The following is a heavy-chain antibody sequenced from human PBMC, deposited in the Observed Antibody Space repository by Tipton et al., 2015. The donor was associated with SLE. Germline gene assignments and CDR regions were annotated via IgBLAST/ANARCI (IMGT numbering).Heavy chain of an antibody. CDR1: GDSISSSSYY. CDR3: ARHYGIMSTPLYYFDY. D-gene: IGHD3-9*01. CDR2: FYYSGST. J-gene: IGHJ4*02. Sequence: TLSLTCTVSGDSISSSSYYWGWVRQPPGRGLDWIGSFYYSGSTYYDPSLKSRVTISIDTSKNQFSLKLSSVTAADTAVYYCARHYGIMSTPLYYFDYWGQGTLVTVSS. V-gene: IGHV4-39*07.